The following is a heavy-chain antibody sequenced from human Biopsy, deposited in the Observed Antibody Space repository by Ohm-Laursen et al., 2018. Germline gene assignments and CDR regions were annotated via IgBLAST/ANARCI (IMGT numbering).Heavy chain of an antibody. V-gene: IGHV3-48*01. D-gene: IGHD2-2*01. CDR1: GFIFSTYT. J-gene: IGHJ4*02. CDR2: ISRSSSTI. CDR3: ARNLGVTPGYQDY. Sequence: GSLRLSCAASGFIFSTYTMNWVRQAPGKGPEWVSHISRSSSTIYYADSVKGRFTISRDNAKNSLYLQMNSLRAEDTAVYYCARNLGVTPGYQDYWGQGTLVTGSS.